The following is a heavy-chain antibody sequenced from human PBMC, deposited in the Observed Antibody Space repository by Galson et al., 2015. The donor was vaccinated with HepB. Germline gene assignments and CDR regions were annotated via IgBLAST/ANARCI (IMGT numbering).Heavy chain of an antibody. J-gene: IGHJ3*02. CDR3: ARGFLTYYYDSSGPDDAFDI. CDR1: GYTFATYG. V-gene: IGHV1-18*01. D-gene: IGHD3-22*01. Sequence: SVKVSCKASGYTFATYGISWVRQAPGQGFEWMGWISGYNGNTNSAQKFQGRVAMTTDTSSSTAFLDLRSLRPDDTAVYYCARGFLTYYYDSSGPDDAFDIWGQGTMVTVSS. CDR2: ISGYNGNT.